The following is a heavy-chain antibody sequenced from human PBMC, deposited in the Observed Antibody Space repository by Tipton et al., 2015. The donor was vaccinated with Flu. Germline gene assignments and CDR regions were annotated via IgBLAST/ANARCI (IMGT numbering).Heavy chain of an antibody. J-gene: IGHJ5*02. Sequence: TLSLTCAVYGGSFSGYYWSWIRQPPGKGLEWIGEINHSGSTNYNPSLKSRVTISVDTSKNQFSLKLSSVTTADTAVYYCARHFTVYASNWFDPWGQGTLVTVSS. D-gene: IGHD2-8*01. CDR2: INHSGST. CDR1: GGSFSGYY. V-gene: IGHV4-34*01. CDR3: ARHFTVYASNWFDP.